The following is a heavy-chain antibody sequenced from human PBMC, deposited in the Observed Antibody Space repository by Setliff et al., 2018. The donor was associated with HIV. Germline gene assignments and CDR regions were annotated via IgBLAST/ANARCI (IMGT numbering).Heavy chain of an antibody. J-gene: IGHJ3*02. Sequence: PSETLSLTCTVSGGSISSGGYYWSWIRQHPGKGLEWIGYTYYSGRTYHNPALKSRVTISVDTSKNQFSLKLSSVTAADTAVYYCARRSAMIIMALDAFDIWGQGTMVTVSS. CDR1: GGSISSGGYY. D-gene: IGHD3-22*01. CDR3: ARRSAMIIMALDAFDI. CDR2: TYYSGRT. V-gene: IGHV4-31*03.